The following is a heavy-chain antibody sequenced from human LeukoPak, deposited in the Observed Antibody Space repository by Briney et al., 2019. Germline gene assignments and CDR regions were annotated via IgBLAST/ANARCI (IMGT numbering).Heavy chain of an antibody. V-gene: IGHV4-34*01. J-gene: IGHJ6*03. CDR1: GGSFSGYY. CDR3: VQVTPPYYYMDV. D-gene: IGHD2-21*02. CDR2: INHSGST. Sequence: SETLSLTCAVYGGSFSGYYWSWIRQPPGKGLEWIGEINHSGSTNYNPSLKSRVTISVDTSKNQFSLKLSSVTAADTAVYYCVQVTPPYYYMDVWGKGTTVTVSS.